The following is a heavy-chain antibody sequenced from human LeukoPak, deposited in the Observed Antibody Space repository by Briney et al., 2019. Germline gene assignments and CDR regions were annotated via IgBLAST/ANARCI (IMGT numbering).Heavy chain of an antibody. V-gene: IGHV3-53*04. CDR3: AISSSGDNGYYYGMDV. Sequence: GGSLRLPCAASGFTFSNYWMSWVRQAPGKGLEWVSLIYSDGSTYYADSVKGRFSISRHNSKNTLYLQMNSLRAEDTAVYYCAISSSGDNGYYYGMDVWGQGTTVTVSS. J-gene: IGHJ6*02. CDR2: IYSDGST. D-gene: IGHD3-3*01. CDR1: GFTFSNYW.